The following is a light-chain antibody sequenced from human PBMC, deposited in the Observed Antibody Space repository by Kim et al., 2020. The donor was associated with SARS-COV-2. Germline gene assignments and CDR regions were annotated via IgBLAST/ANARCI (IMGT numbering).Light chain of an antibody. V-gene: IGLV2-14*03. CDR2: DVN. CDR3: TSYTSSSTYVL. Sequence: QSITISCTGTSSDVGAYDYVSWYQQHPGKAPKLMISDVNKRPSGVSNRFSGSKSDFTASLTISGLQAEDEADYYCTSYTSSSTYVLFGGGTKLTVL. CDR1: SSDVGAYDY. J-gene: IGLJ2*01.